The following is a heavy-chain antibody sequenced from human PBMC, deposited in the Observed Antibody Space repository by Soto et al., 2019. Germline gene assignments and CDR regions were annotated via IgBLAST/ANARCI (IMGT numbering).Heavy chain of an antibody. CDR3: ARAGAPNYDFWSGYYGYFDY. J-gene: IGHJ4*02. CDR1: GGTFSSYA. Sequence: ASVKVSCKASGGTFSSYAISWVRQAPGQGLEWMGGIIPIFGTANYAQKFQGRVTITADESTSTAYMELSSLRSEDTAVYYCARAGAPNYDFWSGYYGYFDYWDQGTLVTVSS. V-gene: IGHV1-69*13. D-gene: IGHD3-3*01. CDR2: IIPIFGTA.